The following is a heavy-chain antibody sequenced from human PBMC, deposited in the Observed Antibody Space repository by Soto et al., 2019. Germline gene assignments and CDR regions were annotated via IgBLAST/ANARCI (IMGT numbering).Heavy chain of an antibody. V-gene: IGHV3-30-3*01. CDR3: ARDRVRYNWNDSPYCYYGMDV. J-gene: IGHJ6*02. CDR2: ISYDGSNK. Sequence: QVQLVESGGGVVQPGRSLRLSCAASGFTFSSYAMHWVRQAPGKGLEWVAVISYDGSNKYYSDSVKGRFTISRDNSKNTLYLQMNSLRAGDTAVYYCARDRVRYNWNDSPYCYYGMDVWGQGTTVTVSS. D-gene: IGHD1-1*01. CDR1: GFTFSSYA.